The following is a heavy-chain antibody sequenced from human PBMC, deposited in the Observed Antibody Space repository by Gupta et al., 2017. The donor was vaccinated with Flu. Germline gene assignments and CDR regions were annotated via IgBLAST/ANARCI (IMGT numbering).Heavy chain of an antibody. V-gene: IGHV3-49*04. D-gene: IGHD2-15*01. CDR3: TRENCSGGSCYSSPRYFDL. Sequence: EVQLVESGGGLVQPGRSLRLSCTASGFTFGDYAMSWVRQAPGKGLEWVGFIRSKAYGGTTEYAASVKGRVTISRDDSKSIAYLQMNSLKTEDTTVYYCTRENCSGGSCYSSPRYFDLWGRGTLVTVSS. CDR2: IRSKAYGGTT. J-gene: IGHJ2*01. CDR1: GFTFGDYA.